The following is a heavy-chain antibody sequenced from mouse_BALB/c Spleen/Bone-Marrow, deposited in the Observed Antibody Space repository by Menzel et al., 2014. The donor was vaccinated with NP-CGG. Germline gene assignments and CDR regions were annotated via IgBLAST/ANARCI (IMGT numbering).Heavy chain of an antibody. Sequence: VQLQQSGAELMKPGASVKISCKATGYTFSSYWIEWVKQRPGHGLEWIGEILPGSGSTNYNEKFKGKATFTADTSSNAAYRQLSSLTSEDSAVYYCARLDGYFDYWGQGTTLTVSS. CDR2: ILPGSGST. D-gene: IGHD2-3*01. CDR3: ARLDGYFDY. V-gene: IGHV1-9*01. CDR1: GYTFSSYW. J-gene: IGHJ2*01.